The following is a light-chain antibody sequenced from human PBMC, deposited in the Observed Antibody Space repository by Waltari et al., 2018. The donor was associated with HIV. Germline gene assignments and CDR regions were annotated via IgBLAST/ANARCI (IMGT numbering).Light chain of an antibody. CDR2: SNN. V-gene: IGLV1-44*01. J-gene: IGLJ1*01. CDR3: AAWDDSLHGYV. Sequence: QSVLTQPPSASGTPGQRVPSPCSGSSSNIGSNPINWYRQLPGTAPKLLIYSNNQWPSGVPDRFSGSKSGTSASLAISGLQSEDEADYYCAAWDDSLHGYVFGTGTKVTVV. CDR1: SSNIGSNP.